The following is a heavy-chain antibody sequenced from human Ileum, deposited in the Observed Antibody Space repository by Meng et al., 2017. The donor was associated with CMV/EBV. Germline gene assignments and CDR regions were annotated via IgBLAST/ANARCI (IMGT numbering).Heavy chain of an antibody. CDR2: VNHSGNT. CDR1: GGSFSAYN. D-gene: IGHD3-10*01. V-gene: IGHV4-34*01. J-gene: IGHJ5*02. Sequence: QVQLQQWGAGLLKPSETLSLPCAVYGGSFSAYNWNWIRQSPGKGLEWIGEVNHSGNTNYNPSLESRVTISVDTSKKQFSLKLNSVTAADTAVYYCARYCGSENYCISSWAQGTLVTVSS. CDR3: ARYCGSENYCISS.